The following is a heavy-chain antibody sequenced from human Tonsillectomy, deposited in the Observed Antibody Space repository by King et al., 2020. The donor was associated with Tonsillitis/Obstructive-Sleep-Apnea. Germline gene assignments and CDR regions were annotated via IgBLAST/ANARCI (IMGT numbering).Heavy chain of an antibody. V-gene: IGHV5-10-1*01. J-gene: IGHJ6*02. CDR3: TRHRDLQAVGLDYYDGMDV. CDR2: IDPDDSYI. D-gene: IGHD4-23*01. Sequence: QLVQSGAEVKKPGESLRIACQGSGYIFITYWISWIRQMPGKGLEWIGRIDPDDSYINYSPSFQGHVTMSVDKSTNNAYLQWSSLGASDTATYYCTRHRDLQAVGLDYYDGMDVWGQGTTVTVSS. CDR1: GYIFITYW.